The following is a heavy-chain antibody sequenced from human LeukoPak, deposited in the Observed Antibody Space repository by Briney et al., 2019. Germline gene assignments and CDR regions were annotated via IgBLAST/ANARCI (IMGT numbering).Heavy chain of an antibody. J-gene: IGHJ4*02. D-gene: IGHD3-3*01. V-gene: IGHV4-61*02. CDR3: ARDDFWSGSLDY. CDR1: GGSISSGSYY. CDR2: IYTSGST. Sequence: SETLSLTCTVSGGSISSGSYYWSWIRQPAGKGPEWIGRIYTSGSTNYNPSLKSRVTISVDTSKNQFSLKLSSVTAADTAAYYCARDDFWSGSLDYWGQGTLVTVSS.